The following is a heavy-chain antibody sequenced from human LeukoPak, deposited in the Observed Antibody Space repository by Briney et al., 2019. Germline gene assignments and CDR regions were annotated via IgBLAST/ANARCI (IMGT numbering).Heavy chain of an antibody. D-gene: IGHD6-13*01. CDR3: ARDTGIAVAGTGDFDY. CDR1: GYTFTNYG. CDR2: ISGYNGKT. V-gene: IGHV1-18*01. J-gene: IGHJ4*02. Sequence: WASVTVSCMASGYTFTNYGISWVRQAPGQGLEWMGWISGYNGKTNYAQKLQGRVTMTTDTSTSTAYMELRSLRSDDTAVYYCARDTGIAVAGTGDFDYWGQGTLVTVSS.